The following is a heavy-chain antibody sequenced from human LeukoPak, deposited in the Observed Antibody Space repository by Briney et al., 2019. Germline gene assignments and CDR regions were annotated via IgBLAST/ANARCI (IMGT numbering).Heavy chain of an antibody. CDR2: IIPIFGTA. Sequence: AASVKVSCKASGGTFSSYAISWVRQAPGQGLEWMGGIIPIFGTANYAQKFQGRVTITADESTSTAYMELSSLRSEDTAVYYCARRDDPNVGRNWFDPWGQGTLVTVSS. D-gene: IGHD1-26*01. CDR1: GGTFSSYA. V-gene: IGHV1-69*13. CDR3: ARRDDPNVGRNWFDP. J-gene: IGHJ5*02.